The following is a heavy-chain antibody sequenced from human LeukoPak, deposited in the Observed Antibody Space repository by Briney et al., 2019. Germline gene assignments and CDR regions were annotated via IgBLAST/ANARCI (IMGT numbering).Heavy chain of an antibody. D-gene: IGHD3-9*01. CDR1: GGSFSGYY. CDR3: ARVDYYDILTGYYNEESLWSFDY. J-gene: IGHJ4*02. CDR2: INHGGST. V-gene: IGHV4-34*01. Sequence: PSETLSLTCAVYGGSFSGYYWSWVRQPPGKGLEWIAEINHGGSTNYSPSLKSRVIISVDTSKNQFSLKLSSVTAADTAVYYCARVDYYDILTGYYNEESLWSFDYWGQGTLVTVSS.